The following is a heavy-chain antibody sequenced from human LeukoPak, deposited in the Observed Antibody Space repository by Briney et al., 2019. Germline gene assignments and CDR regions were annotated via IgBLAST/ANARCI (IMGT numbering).Heavy chain of an antibody. D-gene: IGHD2-2*02. J-gene: IGHJ6*03. V-gene: IGHV4-39*07. CDR2: IYHSGST. Sequence: SETLSLTCTVSGGSISSYYWVWIRQPPGKGLEWIGSIYHSGSTYYNPSLKSRVTISVDTSKNQFSLKLSSVTAADTAVYYCARGLAPYCSSTSCYSRYYYYIDVWGKGTTVTVSS. CDR3: ARGLAPYCSSTSCYSRYYYYIDV. CDR1: GGSISSYY.